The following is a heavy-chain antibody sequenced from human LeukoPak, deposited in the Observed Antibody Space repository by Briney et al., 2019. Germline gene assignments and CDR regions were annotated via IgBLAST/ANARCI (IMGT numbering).Heavy chain of an antibody. Sequence: PSETLSLTCTVSGGSISGNYWSWIRQPPGKGLEWIGYINYSGSTTYNPSLKSRVTISVDTSKNQFSLKLTSATAADTAVYYCARQAAANSIDYWGQGTVVTVSS. V-gene: IGHV4-59*08. D-gene: IGHD2-2*01. CDR2: INYSGST. CDR3: ARQAAANSIDY. J-gene: IGHJ4*02. CDR1: GGSISGNY.